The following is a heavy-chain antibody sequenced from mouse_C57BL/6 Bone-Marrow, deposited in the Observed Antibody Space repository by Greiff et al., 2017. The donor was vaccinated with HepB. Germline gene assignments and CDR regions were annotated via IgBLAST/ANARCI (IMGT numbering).Heavy chain of an antibody. J-gene: IGHJ1*03. CDR1: GFTFSSYA. CDR3: ARRESTMITTGHFDV. V-gene: IGHV5-4*01. Sequence: EVQWVESGGGLVKPGGSLKLSCAASGFTFSSYAMSWVRQTPEKRLEWVATISDGGSYTYYPDNVKGRFTISRDNAKNNLYLQMSHLKSEDTAMYYCARRESTMITTGHFDVWGTGTTVTVSS. D-gene: IGHD2-4*01. CDR2: ISDGGSYT.